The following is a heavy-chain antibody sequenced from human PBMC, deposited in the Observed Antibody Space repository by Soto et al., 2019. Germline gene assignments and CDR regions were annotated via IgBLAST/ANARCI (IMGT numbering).Heavy chain of an antibody. CDR2: INQDGSEK. V-gene: IGHV3-7*01. CDR1: GVTFSSFW. J-gene: IGHJ4*02. CDR3: ARDRNNYGRTGFDY. D-gene: IGHD3-10*02. Sequence: EVQLVESGGGLVQPGGSLRLSCAASGVTFSSFWMSWVRQAPGKGLEWVANINQDGSEKYYVDSVKGRFTVTRENAENSLHLQMNRLRAEDTAVYYCARDRNNYGRTGFDYWGQGTLVTVSS.